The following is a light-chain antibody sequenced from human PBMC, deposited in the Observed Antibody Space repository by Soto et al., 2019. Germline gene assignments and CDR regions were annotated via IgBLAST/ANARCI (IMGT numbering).Light chain of an antibody. CDR1: QGISSY. CDR3: QQLNSYPYT. CDR2: AAS. J-gene: IGKJ2*01. V-gene: IGKV1-9*01. Sequence: DIQLTQSPSFLSASVGDRITITCRASQGISSYLAWYQQKPGKAPKLLIYAASTLQSGVPSRFSGSGSGTEFTLTIRSLQPEDFATYCCQQLNSYPYTFGQGTKREIK.